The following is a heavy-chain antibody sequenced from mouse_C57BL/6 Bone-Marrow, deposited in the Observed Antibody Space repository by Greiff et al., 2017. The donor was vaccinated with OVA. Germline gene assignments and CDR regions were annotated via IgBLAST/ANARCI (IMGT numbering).Heavy chain of an antibody. D-gene: IGHD4-1*01. CDR3: ARLGPTYAMDY. Sequence: EVKLMESGPVLVKPGASVKMSCKASGYTFTDYYMNWVKQSHGKSLEWIGVINPYNGGTSYNQKFKGKATLTVDKSSSTAYMELNSLTSEDSAVYYCARLGPTYAMDYWGQGTSVTVSS. J-gene: IGHJ4*01. V-gene: IGHV1-19*01. CDR2: INPYNGGT. CDR1: GYTFTDYY.